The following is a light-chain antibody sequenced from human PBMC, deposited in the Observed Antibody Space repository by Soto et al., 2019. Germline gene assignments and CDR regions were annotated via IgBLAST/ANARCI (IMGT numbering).Light chain of an antibody. J-gene: IGKJ5*01. Sequence: EIVLTQSPATLSLSPGERATLSCRASESISTYLARYHQKPGQPPRLLISAISYRATGIPARFSGSGSGTHFTLTIISLVPENSAGYYCQQHNNCPPITYGQGTRLEIK. V-gene: IGKV3-11*01. CDR2: AIS. CDR3: QQHNNCPPIT. CDR1: ESISTY.